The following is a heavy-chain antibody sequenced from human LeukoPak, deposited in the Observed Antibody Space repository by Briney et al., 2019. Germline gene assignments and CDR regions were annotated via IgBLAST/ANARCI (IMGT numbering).Heavy chain of an antibody. CDR2: IYYSGST. CDR1: GGSISSYY. V-gene: IGHV4-59*08. Sequence: KPSETLSLTCTVSGGSISSYYWSWIRQPPGKGLEWIGYIYYSGSTNYNPSLKSRVTISVDTSKNQFSLKLSSATAVDTAVYYCARRGGSSWYLDYWGQGTLVTVSS. D-gene: IGHD6-13*01. J-gene: IGHJ4*02. CDR3: ARRGGSSWYLDY.